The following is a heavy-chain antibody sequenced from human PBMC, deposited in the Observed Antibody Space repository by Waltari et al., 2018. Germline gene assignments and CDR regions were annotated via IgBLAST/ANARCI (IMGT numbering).Heavy chain of an antibody. J-gene: IGHJ4*02. CDR2: ISSSSSTI. Sequence: EVQLVESGGGLVQPGGSLRLSCAAYGFTFSSYSMNWVRQAPGKGLEWVSYISSSSSTIYYADSVKGRFTISRDNAKNSLYLQMNSLRAEDTAVYYCARDHHYCSGGSCYSGYWGQGTLVTVSS. V-gene: IGHV3-48*01. CDR1: GFTFSSYS. CDR3: ARDHHYCSGGSCYSGY. D-gene: IGHD2-15*01.